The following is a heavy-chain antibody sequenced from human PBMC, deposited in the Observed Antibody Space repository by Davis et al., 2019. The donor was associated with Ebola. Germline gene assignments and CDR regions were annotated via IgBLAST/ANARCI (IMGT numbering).Heavy chain of an antibody. V-gene: IGHV4-34*01. CDR3: AREVLHAFDI. CDR1: SGSFSGYY. D-gene: IGHD1-1*01. CDR2: INHSGST. Sequence: SETLSLTCAVYSGSFSGYYWSWIRQSPGKGLEWIGEINHSGSTNYNPSLKSRVTISVDTSKNQFSLKLSSVTAADTAVYYCAREVLHAFDIWGQGTMVTVSS. J-gene: IGHJ3*02.